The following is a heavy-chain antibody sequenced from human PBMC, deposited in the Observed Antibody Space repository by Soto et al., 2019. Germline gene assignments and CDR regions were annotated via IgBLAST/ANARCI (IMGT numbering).Heavy chain of an antibody. Sequence: QAHLVQSGPEVKKPGSSVKVSCKDSGGLFSSFAISWVRQAPGQGLEWLGGIIPVFGTTYYAEKFQDRLRIAGDESTNTAYMGWSTLISGDTAIYYCARGGGPYVWFNGFWAKGTLVTVPS. CDR3: ARGGGPYVWFNGF. J-gene: IGHJ4*02. V-gene: IGHV1-69*01. CDR1: GGLFSSFA. CDR2: IIPVFGTT. D-gene: IGHD3-16*01.